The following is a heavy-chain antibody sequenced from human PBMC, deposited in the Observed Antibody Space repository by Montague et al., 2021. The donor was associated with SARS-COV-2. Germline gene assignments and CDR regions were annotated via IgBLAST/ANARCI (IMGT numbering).Heavy chain of an antibody. J-gene: IGHJ4*02. CDR3: ARLAYCSIDCFSGWEIFFDS. V-gene: IGHV4-34*01. CDR1: GGSFSTYY. Sequence: SETLSLTCAVSGGSFSTYYWSWIRQPPGKGLEWIAEINHSGSSNYNSSPKSRVTMSVDTSKNQFSLKLNTLTVADTAVYYCARLAYCSIDCFSGWEIFFDSWGQGTLVTVSS. CDR2: INHSGSS. D-gene: IGHD2-21*02.